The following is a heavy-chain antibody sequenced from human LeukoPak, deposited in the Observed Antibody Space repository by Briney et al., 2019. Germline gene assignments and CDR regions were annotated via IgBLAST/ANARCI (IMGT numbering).Heavy chain of an antibody. CDR3: ARGGSVCSGGSCYDYYNYYYHMDV. Sequence: SETLSLTCAVSGGSISSSNWWSWVRQPPGKGLEWIGYIYYSGSTNYNPSLKSRVTISVDTSKNQFSLKLSSVTAADTAVYYCARGGSVCSGGSCYDYYNYYYHMDVWGKGTTVTVSS. D-gene: IGHD2-15*01. CDR2: IYYSGST. J-gene: IGHJ6*03. V-gene: IGHV4-4*02. CDR1: GGSISSSNW.